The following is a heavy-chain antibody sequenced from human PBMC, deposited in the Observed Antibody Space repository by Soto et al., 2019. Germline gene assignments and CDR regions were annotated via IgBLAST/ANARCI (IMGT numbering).Heavy chain of an antibody. CDR3: AKALQWLRSGNFDY. J-gene: IGHJ4*02. CDR1: GFTFNNYG. V-gene: IGHV3-30*18. CDR2: ISYDGVNN. Sequence: QVQLVESGGGVVQPETSLRLSCAASGFTFNNYGMHWVRQAPGKGLEWVATISYDGVNNYYADSVKGRFTISRDNSKNTLYLQMNSLRAEDTALYYCAKALQWLRSGNFDYWGQGTLVSVSS. D-gene: IGHD5-12*01.